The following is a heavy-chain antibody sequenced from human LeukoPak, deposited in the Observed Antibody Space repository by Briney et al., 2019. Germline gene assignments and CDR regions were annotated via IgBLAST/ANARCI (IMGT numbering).Heavy chain of an antibody. J-gene: IGHJ5*02. CDR3: ARSGLIVVVPAATAEGYSWFDP. CDR1: GGSFSGYY. Sequence: SETLSLTCAVYGGSFSGYYWSWIRQPPGKGLEWIGEINHSGSTNYNPSLKSRVTISVDTSKNQFSLKLSSVTAADTAVYYCARSGLIVVVPAATAEGYSWFDPWGQGTLVTVSS. V-gene: IGHV4-34*01. CDR2: INHSGST. D-gene: IGHD2-2*01.